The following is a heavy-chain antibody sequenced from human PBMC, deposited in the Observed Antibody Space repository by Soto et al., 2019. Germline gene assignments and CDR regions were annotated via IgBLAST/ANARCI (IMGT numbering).Heavy chain of an antibody. CDR1: GYTFTGYY. V-gene: IGHV1-2*04. Sequence: QVQLVQSGAEVKKPGASVKVSCKASGYTFTGYYMHWVRQAPGQGLEWMGWINPNSGGTNYAQKFQGWVTMTRDTSISPAYMELSRLRSDDRAVYYCARTRAARLTYYYYGMDVWGQGTTVTVSS. CDR3: ARTRAARLTYYYYGMDV. J-gene: IGHJ6*02. CDR2: INPNSGGT. D-gene: IGHD6-25*01.